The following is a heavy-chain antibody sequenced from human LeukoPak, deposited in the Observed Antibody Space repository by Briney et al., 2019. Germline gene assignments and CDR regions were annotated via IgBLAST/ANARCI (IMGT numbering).Heavy chain of an antibody. CDR3: ARGANYGY. V-gene: IGHV4-34*01. D-gene: IGHD2-15*01. CDR2: INHSGST. CDR1: GGSFSGYY. J-gene: IGHJ4*02. Sequence: SETLSLTCAVYGGSFSGYYWSWIRQPPGKGLEWIGEINHSGSTNYNPSLKSRVTISVDTPKNQFSLELSSVTAADTAVYYCARGANYGYWGQGTLVTVSS.